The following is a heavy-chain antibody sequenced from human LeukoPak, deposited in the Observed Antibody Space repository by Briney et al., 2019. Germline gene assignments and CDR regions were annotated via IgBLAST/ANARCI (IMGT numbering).Heavy chain of an antibody. D-gene: IGHD4-17*01. Sequence: PGGSLRLSCAASGFTFSSYAMHWVRQAPGKGLEWVAVISYDGSNKYYADSVKGRFTISRDNSKNTLYLQMNSLRAEDTAVYYCAREVTVHHYFDYWGQGTLVTVSS. V-gene: IGHV3-30-3*01. CDR3: AREVTVHHYFDY. CDR1: GFTFSSYA. J-gene: IGHJ4*02. CDR2: ISYDGSNK.